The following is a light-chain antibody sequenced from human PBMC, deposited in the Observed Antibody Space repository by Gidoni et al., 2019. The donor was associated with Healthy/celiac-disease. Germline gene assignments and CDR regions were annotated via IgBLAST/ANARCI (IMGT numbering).Light chain of an antibody. CDR3: QQYYSYPPA. CDR1: QSISSY. CDR2: AAS. J-gene: IGKJ1*01. Sequence: AIRMTQSPSSFSASTGDRVTITCRASQSISSYLAWYQQKPGKAPKLLIYAASTFQSGVPSRFSGSGSGTDVTLTISSLQSEDFATYYCQQYYSYPPAFGQGTKVEIK. V-gene: IGKV1-8*01.